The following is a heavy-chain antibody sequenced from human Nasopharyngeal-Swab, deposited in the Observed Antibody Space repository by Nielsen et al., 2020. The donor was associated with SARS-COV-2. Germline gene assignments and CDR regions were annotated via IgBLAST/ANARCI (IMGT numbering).Heavy chain of an antibody. CDR2: ISSSSSYI. CDR1: GFSFSSYG. CDR3: ARDPITMVQGGLNWFDP. J-gene: IGHJ5*02. V-gene: IGHV3-21*04. D-gene: IGHD3-10*01. Sequence: GGPLRLSCAASGFSFSSYGMSWVRQAPGKGLEWVPSISSSSSYIYYADSVKGRFTISRDNAKNSLYLQMNSLRAEDTAVYYCARDPITMVQGGLNWFDPWGQGTLVTVSS.